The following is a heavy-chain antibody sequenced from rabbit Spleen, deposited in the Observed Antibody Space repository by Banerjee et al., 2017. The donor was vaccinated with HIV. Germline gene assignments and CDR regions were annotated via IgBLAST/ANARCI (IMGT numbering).Heavy chain of an antibody. CDR1: GFSFSSSYW. D-gene: IGHD4-2*01. CDR2: IYAGSSGST. CDR3: ARSDGGSSWGHNL. Sequence: QEQLVESGGDLVKPEGTLTLTCTASGFSFSSSYWICWVRQAPGKGLEWIACIYAGSSGSTYYASWAKGRFTISKTSSTTVTLQMTSLTAADTATYFCARSDGGSSWGHNLWGPGTLVTVS. V-gene: IGHV1S45*01. J-gene: IGHJ4*01.